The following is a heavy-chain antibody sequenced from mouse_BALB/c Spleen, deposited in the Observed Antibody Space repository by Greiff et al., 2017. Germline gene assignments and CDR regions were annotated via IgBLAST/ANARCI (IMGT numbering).Heavy chain of an antibody. Sequence: EVKLMESGGGLVKPGGSLKLSCAASGFTFSSFGMHWVRQAPEKGLEWVAYISSGSSTIYYADTVKGRFTISRDNPKNTLFLQMTSLRSEDTAMYYCARYYYFDYWGQGTTLTVSS. CDR3: ARYYYFDY. CDR1: GFTFSSFG. V-gene: IGHV5-17*02. J-gene: IGHJ2*01. CDR2: ISSGSSTI.